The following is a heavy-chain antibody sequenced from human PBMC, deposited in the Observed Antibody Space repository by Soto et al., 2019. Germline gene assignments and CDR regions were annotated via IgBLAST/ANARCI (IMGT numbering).Heavy chain of an antibody. CDR3: ERGRWTHTTADYSLDF. D-gene: IGHD2-21*01. V-gene: IGHV1-3*01. CDR1: GYTFTNYA. CDR2: INAGNGHT. Sequence: QVQLVQSGTEVKKPGASVKLSCKASGYTFTNYAIHWVRQAPGQRLEWMVWINAGNGHTKYSQKFQGRVTVTRDPSATTAYMELSSLTSEDTAVYYCERGRWTHTTADYSLDFWGQGTLVTVSS. J-gene: IGHJ4*02.